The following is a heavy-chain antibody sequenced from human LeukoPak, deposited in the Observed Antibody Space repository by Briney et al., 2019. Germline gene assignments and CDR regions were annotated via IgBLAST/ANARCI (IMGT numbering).Heavy chain of an antibody. Sequence: GASVKISCKVSGYTFTSYYIHWVRQAPGQGLEWMGIINPSAGSTTYTQKFQGRVTMTRDMSTTTVYTELSSLTSEVAAVYYCARSAGCLVNYYFDSWGQGTLDTVSS. CDR1: GYTFTSYY. CDR2: INPSAGST. J-gene: IGHJ4*02. V-gene: IGHV1-46*01. CDR3: ARSAGCLVNYYFDS. D-gene: IGHD3-16*01.